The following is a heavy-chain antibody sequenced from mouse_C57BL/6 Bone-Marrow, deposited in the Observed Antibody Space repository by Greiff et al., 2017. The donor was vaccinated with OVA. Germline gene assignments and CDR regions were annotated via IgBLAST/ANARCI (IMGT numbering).Heavy chain of an antibody. Sequence: VQLQQSGAELVKPGASVKISCKASGYAFSSYWMNWVKQRPGKGLEWIGQIYPGGGDTNYNGKFKGKATLTADKSSSTAYRQRSSLTSKDSAVYFCARWGTAQAASWFAYWGQGTLVTVSA. CDR2: IYPGGGDT. CDR1: GYAFSSYW. V-gene: IGHV1-80*01. CDR3: ARWGTAQAASWFAY. D-gene: IGHD3-2*02. J-gene: IGHJ3*01.